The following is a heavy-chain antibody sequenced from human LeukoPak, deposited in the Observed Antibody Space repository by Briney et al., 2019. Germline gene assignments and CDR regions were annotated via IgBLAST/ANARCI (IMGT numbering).Heavy chain of an antibody. Sequence: PGRSLRLSCAASGFTFDDYAMHWVRQAPGKGLEWASGISWNSGSIGYADSVKGRFTISRDNAKNSLYLQMNSLRAEDTALYYCAKEVDRYCTNGVCYTTDYWGQGTLVTVSS. CDR1: GFTFDDYA. V-gene: IGHV3-9*01. CDR3: AKEVDRYCTNGVCYTTDY. CDR2: ISWNSGSI. J-gene: IGHJ4*02. D-gene: IGHD2-8*01.